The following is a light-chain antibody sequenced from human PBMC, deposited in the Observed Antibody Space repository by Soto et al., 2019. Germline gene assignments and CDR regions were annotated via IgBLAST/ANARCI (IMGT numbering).Light chain of an antibody. J-gene: IGKJ1*01. Sequence: EMVMTQSPATLSVSPGERATLSCRASQSVNSNLAWYQQKPGQAPRLLMYGASTRATGIPARFSGSGSGTEFTLTISSLQSEDFAFYYCQQYYKWPPWTFGQGTKVDIK. CDR2: GAS. V-gene: IGKV3-15*01. CDR3: QQYYKWPPWT. CDR1: QSVNSN.